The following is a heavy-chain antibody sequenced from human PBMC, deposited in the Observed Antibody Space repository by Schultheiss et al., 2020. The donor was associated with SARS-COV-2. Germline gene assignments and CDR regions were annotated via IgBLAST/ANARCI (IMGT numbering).Heavy chain of an antibody. CDR1: GFTFSSYS. V-gene: IGHV3-21*01. J-gene: IGHJ4*02. CDR3: ARDWPYGPFDS. Sequence: GGSLRLSCAASGFTFSSYSMTWVRQAPGKGLEWVASISSSNFYIHYTDSVKGRFTISRDNSKNTLYLQMNSLTPDDTAVYYCARDWPYGPFDSWGQGTLVTVSS. CDR2: ISSSNFYI. D-gene: IGHD4-17*01.